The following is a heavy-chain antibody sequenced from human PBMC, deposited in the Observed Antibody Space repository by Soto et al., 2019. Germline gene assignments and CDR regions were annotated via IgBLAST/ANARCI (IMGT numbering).Heavy chain of an antibody. D-gene: IGHD3-22*01. Sequence: QVELVQSGAEVKKPGSSVKVSCQASEDTFSNYAISWVRQAPGQGLEWMGGIIPIFGTANYAQKFQGRVTIAADTSANTVYLELSSLRSEETAVYYCESTKYDSSAYYYWYLGLWGRGTLVTVSS. CDR3: ESTKYDSSAYYYWYLGL. CDR1: EDTFSNYA. CDR2: IIPIFGTA. J-gene: IGHJ2*01. V-gene: IGHV1-69*06.